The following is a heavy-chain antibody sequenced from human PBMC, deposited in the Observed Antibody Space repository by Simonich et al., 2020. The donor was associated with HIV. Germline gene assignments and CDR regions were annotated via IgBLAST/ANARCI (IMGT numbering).Heavy chain of an antibody. J-gene: IGHJ4*02. Sequence: QVQLQQWGAGLLKPSETLSLTCAVYGGSFSGYYGSWIRQPPGKGLEWIGEINHSGSTNYNPSLKSRVTISVDTSKNQFSLKLSSVTAADTAVYYCARGFYQRLYYFDYWGQGTLVTVSS. V-gene: IGHV4-34*01. CDR3: ARGFYQRLYYFDY. CDR1: GGSFSGYY. CDR2: INHSGST. D-gene: IGHD2-2*01.